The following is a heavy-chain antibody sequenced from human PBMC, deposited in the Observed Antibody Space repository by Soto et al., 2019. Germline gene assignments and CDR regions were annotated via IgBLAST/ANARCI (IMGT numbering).Heavy chain of an antibody. V-gene: IGHV1-69*01. D-gene: IGHD7-27*01. J-gene: IGHJ4*02. CDR3: AIEVWGRGGYYLDS. CDR2: IIPVFGTT. CDR1: GGIFNSFG. Sequence: QVHEVQSGAEVKKPGSSVKVTCKAFGGIFNSFGINWVRQAPGQGLEWMGGIIPVFGTTKYAQKFRDRVTLVADGSTSTSYMELSSLTSDDTAVYYCAIEVWGRGGYYLDSWGQGTLVTVSS.